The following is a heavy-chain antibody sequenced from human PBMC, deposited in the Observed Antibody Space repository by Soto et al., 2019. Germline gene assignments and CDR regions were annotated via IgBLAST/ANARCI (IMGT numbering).Heavy chain of an antibody. J-gene: IGHJ4*02. Sequence: ASVKVSCKXSGYTFTSYGISWVRQAPGQGLEWMGWISAYNGNTNYAQKLQGRVTMTTDTSTSTAYMELRSLRSDDTAVYYCARVNTMVRGAITQNNYWGQGTLVTVSS. CDR1: GYTFTSYG. CDR2: ISAYNGNT. V-gene: IGHV1-18*04. CDR3: ARVNTMVRGAITQNNY. D-gene: IGHD3-10*01.